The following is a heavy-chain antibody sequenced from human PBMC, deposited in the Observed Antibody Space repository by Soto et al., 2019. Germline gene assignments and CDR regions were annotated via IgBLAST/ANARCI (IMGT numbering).Heavy chain of an antibody. CDR2: IFHDGTA. D-gene: IGHD3-10*01. Sequence: SETLSLTCAVSGVSISSGNWWTWVRQTPQRGLEYIGEIFHDGTANYYPSFERRVAISADTSKNQFSLKLTSVTAADTAIYFCARLVYDTRLNYMYFDFWGQGALVTVSS. CDR1: GVSISSGNW. CDR3: ARLVYDTRLNYMYFDF. J-gene: IGHJ4*02. V-gene: IGHV4-4*02.